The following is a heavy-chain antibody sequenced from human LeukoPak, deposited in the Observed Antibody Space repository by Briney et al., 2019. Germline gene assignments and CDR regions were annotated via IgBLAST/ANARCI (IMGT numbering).Heavy chain of an antibody. CDR2: ISGSGGST. Sequence: QAGGSLRLSCAASGFTFSSYAMSWVRQAPGKGLEWVSAISGSGGSTYYADSVKGRFTISRDNSKNTLYLQMNSLRAEDTAVYYCAKPYCTNGVCYGSMKYYFDYWGQGTLVTVSS. V-gene: IGHV3-23*01. J-gene: IGHJ4*02. CDR3: AKPYCTNGVCYGSMKYYFDY. D-gene: IGHD2-8*01. CDR1: GFTFSSYA.